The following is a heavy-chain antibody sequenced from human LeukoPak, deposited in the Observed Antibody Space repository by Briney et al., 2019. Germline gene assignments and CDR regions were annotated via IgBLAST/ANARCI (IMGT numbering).Heavy chain of an antibody. Sequence: GGSLRLSCAASGFTFNNYAMTWVRQAPGRGLEWVANIKQDGSEKFYVDSVRGRFTISRDNSKNTLYLQMNSLRAEDTAVYYCARDQNMVRGVIISMDYWGQGTLVTVSS. CDR2: IKQDGSEK. CDR3: ARDQNMVRGVIISMDY. CDR1: GFTFNNYA. J-gene: IGHJ4*02. V-gene: IGHV3-7*01. D-gene: IGHD3-10*01.